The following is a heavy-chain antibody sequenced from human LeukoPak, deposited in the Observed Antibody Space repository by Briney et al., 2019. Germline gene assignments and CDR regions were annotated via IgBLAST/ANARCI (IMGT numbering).Heavy chain of an antibody. CDR3: ARDLSSYYFDY. D-gene: IGHD6-6*01. Sequence: SQTLSLTCTVSGGSISSGGYYWSWIRQPPGKGLEWIGYIYHSGSTYYNPSLKSRVTISVDRSKNQFSLELSSVTAADTAVYYCARDLSSYYFDYWGQGTLVTVSS. V-gene: IGHV4-30-2*01. CDR1: GGSISSGGYY. CDR2: IYHSGST. J-gene: IGHJ4*02.